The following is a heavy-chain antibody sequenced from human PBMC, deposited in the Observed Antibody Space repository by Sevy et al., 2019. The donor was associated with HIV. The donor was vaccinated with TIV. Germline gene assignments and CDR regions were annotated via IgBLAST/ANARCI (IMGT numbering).Heavy chain of an antibody. Sequence: GGSLRLSCKASGFTFSSFWMQWVRQAPGKGLEWVANIRQDGSEMYYVGSVKGRFTISRDNAKNALYLRMDGLRAEDTAVYYCARRYFDLWGQGTLVTV. V-gene: IGHV3-7*03. CDR3: ARRYFDL. CDR2: IRQDGSEM. J-gene: IGHJ4*02. CDR1: GFTFSSFW.